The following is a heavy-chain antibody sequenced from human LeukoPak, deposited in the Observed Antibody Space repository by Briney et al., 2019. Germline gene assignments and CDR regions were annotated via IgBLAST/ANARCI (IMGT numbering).Heavy chain of an antibody. D-gene: IGHD3-10*01. V-gene: IGHV3-64D*06. Sequence: PGGSLRLSCSASGLTFSTYAMHWVRQAPGKGLECVSTISNTGGSTYYADSVKGRFAISRDNSRNTLYLQMSSLRAEDTAVYHCVKDDSYYYAPGSYPYWGQGTLVTVSS. CDR3: VKDDSYYYAPGSYPY. CDR1: GLTFSTYA. CDR2: ISNTGGST. J-gene: IGHJ4*02.